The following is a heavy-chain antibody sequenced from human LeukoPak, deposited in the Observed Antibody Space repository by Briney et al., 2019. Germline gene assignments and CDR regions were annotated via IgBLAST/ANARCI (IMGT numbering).Heavy chain of an antibody. CDR3: AIFEVVTPFDAFDI. CDR1: GYTFTGYY. Sequence: EASVKVSCKASGYTFTGYYMHWVRQAPGQGLEWMGWINPNSGGTNYAQKFQGRVTMTRDTSISTAYMELSRLRSDDTAVYYCAIFEVVTPFDAFDIWGQGTMVTVSS. D-gene: IGHD3-3*02. CDR2: INPNSGGT. V-gene: IGHV1-2*02. J-gene: IGHJ3*02.